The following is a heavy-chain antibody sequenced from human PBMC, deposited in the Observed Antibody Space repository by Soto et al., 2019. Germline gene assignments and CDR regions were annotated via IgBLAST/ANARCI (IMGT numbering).Heavy chain of an antibody. D-gene: IGHD4-17*01. V-gene: IGHV3-23*01. CDR3: AKVRWDDYGGYYFDY. J-gene: IGHJ4*02. Sequence: EVQLLESGGGLVQPGGSLRLSCAASGFTFSSYAMSWVRQAPGKGLEWVSAISGSGGSTYYADSVKGRFTISRDNSKNTLYLEMNSLRAEDTAVYYCAKVRWDDYGGYYFDYWGQGTLVTVSS. CDR2: ISGSGGST. CDR1: GFTFSSYA.